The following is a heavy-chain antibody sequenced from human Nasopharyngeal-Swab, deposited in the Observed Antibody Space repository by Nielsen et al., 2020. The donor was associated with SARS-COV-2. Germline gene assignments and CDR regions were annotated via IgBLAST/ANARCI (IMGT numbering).Heavy chain of an antibody. CDR1: GCSISSGGYY. J-gene: IGHJ4*02. CDR2: IYYSGST. V-gene: IGHV4-31*09. Sequence: SETLSLTCTVSGCSISSGGYYWSWISQHPGKGLEWIGYIYYSGSTYYNPSLKSRVTISVDKSKNQFSLRLNSVTAANTAVYYCAGLWYSGSYYVYWGQGTLVTVSS. D-gene: IGHD1-26*01. CDR3: AGLWYSGSYYVY.